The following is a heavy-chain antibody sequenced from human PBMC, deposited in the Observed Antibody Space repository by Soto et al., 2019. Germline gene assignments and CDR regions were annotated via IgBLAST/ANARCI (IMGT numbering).Heavy chain of an antibody. CDR3: ARIRGSSSWLDY. J-gene: IGHJ4*02. CDR1: GYTFTGDY. D-gene: IGHD6-13*01. CDR2: INPNSGGT. V-gene: IGHV1-2*04. Sequence: ASVKGSCKASGYTFTGDYMHWVRQAPGQGLEWMGWINPNSGGTNYAQKFQGWVTMTRDTSISTAYMELSRLRSDDTAVYYCARIRGSSSWLDYWGQGTLVTVSS.